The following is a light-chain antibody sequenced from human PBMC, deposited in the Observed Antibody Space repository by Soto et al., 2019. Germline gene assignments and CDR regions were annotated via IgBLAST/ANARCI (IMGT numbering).Light chain of an antibody. Sequence: EIVFTQSPCTLSLSPGERATLSCRASQSVRRYLAWYQQKPGQAPRLLIYDASTRATGIPARFSGSGSETDFTLTITSLEPEDFAVYYCQQRSNWPITFGQGTRLEI. J-gene: IGKJ5*01. CDR2: DAS. CDR3: QQRSNWPIT. CDR1: QSVRRY. V-gene: IGKV3-11*01.